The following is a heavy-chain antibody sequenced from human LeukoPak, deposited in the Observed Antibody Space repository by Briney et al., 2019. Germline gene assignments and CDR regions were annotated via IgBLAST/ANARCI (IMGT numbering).Heavy chain of an antibody. Sequence: GGSLRLSCVASGFTFSGYAMNWVRQAPGKGLEWVSGISTSGGNTYYADSVNGRFTISRDNSRNTVYLQMGSLRADDTAIYYCAKRDWVGGAAGFDYWGQGILVTVSS. CDR3: AKRDWVGGAAGFDY. V-gene: IGHV3-23*01. CDR2: ISTSGGNT. J-gene: IGHJ4*02. D-gene: IGHD3/OR15-3a*01. CDR1: GFTFSGYA.